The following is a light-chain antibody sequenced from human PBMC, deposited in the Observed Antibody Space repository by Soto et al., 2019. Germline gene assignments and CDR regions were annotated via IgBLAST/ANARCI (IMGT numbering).Light chain of an antibody. V-gene: IGKV3D-15*01. CDR2: EAS. CDR1: QTVAVR. CDR3: QQYNNWTFT. Sequence: TQSPATVTLSPGERHRLSCRASQTVAVRLAWYQNKTGQAPRLIIYEASNRAAGIPDRFSGTGSETDFNLTISGLQPEDSAVYLCQQYNNWTFTFGQGTKVDIK. J-gene: IGKJ3*01.